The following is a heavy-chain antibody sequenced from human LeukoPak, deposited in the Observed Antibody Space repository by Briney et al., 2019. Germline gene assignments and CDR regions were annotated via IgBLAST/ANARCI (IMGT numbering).Heavy chain of an antibody. J-gene: IGHJ3*02. V-gene: IGHV3-23*01. Sequence: GGSLRLSCGASGLTFSSYAMTWVRQAPGKGLEWVSSISGSGGSTYHADSVKGRFTISRDNSKNTLYLQMNSLRAEDTAVYYCARAQDVDDAFDIWGQGTMVTVSS. CDR1: GLTFSSYA. CDR3: ARAQDVDDAFDI. CDR2: ISGSGGST.